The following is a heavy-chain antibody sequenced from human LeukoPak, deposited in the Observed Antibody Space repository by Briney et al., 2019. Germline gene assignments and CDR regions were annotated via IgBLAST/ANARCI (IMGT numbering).Heavy chain of an antibody. Sequence: GGSLRLSCAASGFTFSSYDMHWARQATGKGLEWVSAIGTAGDTYYPGSVKGRFTISRENAKNSLYLQMNSLRAGDTAVYYCARGTSFYGMDVWGQGTTVTVSS. J-gene: IGHJ6*02. V-gene: IGHV3-13*01. D-gene: IGHD1-1*01. CDR2: IGTAGDT. CDR3: ARGTSFYGMDV. CDR1: GFTFSSYD.